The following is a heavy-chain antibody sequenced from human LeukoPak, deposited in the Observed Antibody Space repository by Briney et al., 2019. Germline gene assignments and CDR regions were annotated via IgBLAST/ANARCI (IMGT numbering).Heavy chain of an antibody. CDR2: MSITGSS. CDR3: AWGARTLDY. Sequence: GGSLRLSCAASGFTFSSYEMNWVRQAPGKGLEWVSYMSITGSSDYADSVKGRFTISRDNAKNSLYLQMNSLRGEDTAVYYCAWGARTLDYWGQGTLVTVSS. J-gene: IGHJ4*02. CDR1: GFTFSSYE. D-gene: IGHD3-16*01. V-gene: IGHV3-48*03.